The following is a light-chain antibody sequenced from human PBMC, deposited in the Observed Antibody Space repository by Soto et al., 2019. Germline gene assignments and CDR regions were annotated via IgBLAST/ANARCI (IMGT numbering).Light chain of an antibody. Sequence: QSLLTQPPSVSGAPGQRDTISCTGSSSNIGAGYDVHWYQQLPGTAPKLLIYGNSNRPSGVPDRFSGSKSGTSASLAITGLQAEDEADYYCQSYDTSLYGYVFGTGTKLTVL. V-gene: IGLV1-40*01. CDR3: QSYDTSLYGYV. J-gene: IGLJ1*01. CDR2: GNS. CDR1: SSNIGAGYD.